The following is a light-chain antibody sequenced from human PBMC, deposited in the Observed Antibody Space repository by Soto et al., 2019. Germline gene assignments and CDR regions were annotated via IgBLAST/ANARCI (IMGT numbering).Light chain of an antibody. V-gene: IGKV3-11*01. CDR3: QQRSTWPRYT. J-gene: IGKJ2*01. CDR1: ESVSSY. CDR2: DTS. Sequence: EIVLTQSPATLSLSPGDRATLSCRASESVSSYLAWFQQKPGQAPRLLIHDTSYRATGTPARFSGSRSGTDFTLTISSLEPEDFAVYYCQQRSTWPRYTFGQGTKLEIK.